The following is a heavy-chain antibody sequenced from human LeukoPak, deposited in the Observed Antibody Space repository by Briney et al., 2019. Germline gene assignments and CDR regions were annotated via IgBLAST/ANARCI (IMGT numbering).Heavy chain of an antibody. Sequence: ASVKVSCKASGYTFTGYYMHWVRQAPGQGLEWMGWINPNSGGTNYAQKFQGRVTMTRDTSISTAYMELSRLRSDDTAVYYCARDRGYCTNGVCGDWVQREYYFDYWGQGTLVTVSS. D-gene: IGHD2-8*01. CDR2: INPNSGGT. V-gene: IGHV1-2*02. CDR3: ARDRGYCTNGVCGDWVQREYYFDY. J-gene: IGHJ4*02. CDR1: GYTFTGYY.